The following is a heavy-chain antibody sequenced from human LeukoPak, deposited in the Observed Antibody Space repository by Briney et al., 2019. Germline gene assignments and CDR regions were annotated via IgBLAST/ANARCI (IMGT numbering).Heavy chain of an antibody. D-gene: IGHD1-1*01. V-gene: IGHV3-7*03. Sequence: GGSLRLSCAASGFTFSSYWMSWVRQAPGKGLEWVANIKQDGSEKYYVDSVKGRFTISRDNAKNTLYLQMNSLRAEDTAVYYCAKDLGRSATGTRLDYWGQGTLVTVSS. J-gene: IGHJ4*02. CDR3: AKDLGRSATGTRLDY. CDR1: GFTFSSYW. CDR2: IKQDGSEK.